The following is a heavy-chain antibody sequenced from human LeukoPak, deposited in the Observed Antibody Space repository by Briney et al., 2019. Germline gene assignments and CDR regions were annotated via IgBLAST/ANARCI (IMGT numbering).Heavy chain of an antibody. D-gene: IGHD1-1*01. CDR3: ARGPTISETGYFDY. CDR2: INHRGDT. CDR1: GGSFSTYY. V-gene: IGHV4-34*01. J-gene: IGHJ4*03. Sequence: SETLSLACAVYGGSFSTYYWSWIRQSPGKGLEWIAEINHRGDTNYNPSVKSRVTISVDTSKNQFSLKITSLTAADTAVYYCARGPTISETGYFDYWGQGTLVTVSS.